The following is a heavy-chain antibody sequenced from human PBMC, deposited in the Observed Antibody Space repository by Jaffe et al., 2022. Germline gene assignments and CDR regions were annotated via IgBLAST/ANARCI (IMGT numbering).Heavy chain of an antibody. D-gene: IGHD4-17*01. CDR3: AADISFDDYGDYVPVGFDY. J-gene: IGHJ4*02. Sequence: QMQLVQSGPEVKKPGTSVKVSCKASGFTFTSSAVQWVRQARGQRLEWIGWIVVGSGNTNYAQKFQERVTITRDMSTSTAYMELSSLRSEDTAVYYCAADISFDDYGDYVPVGFDYWGQGTLVTVSS. CDR2: IVVGSGNT. CDR1: GFTFTSSA. V-gene: IGHV1-58*01.